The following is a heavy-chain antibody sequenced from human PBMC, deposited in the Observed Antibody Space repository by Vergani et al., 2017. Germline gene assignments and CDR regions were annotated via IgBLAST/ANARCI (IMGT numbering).Heavy chain of an antibody. CDR3: ARGYCTNSICRGKVDS. D-gene: IGHD2-8*01. V-gene: IGHV5-51*01. Sequence: EVQLVQSGAEVKKPGESLKISCKGSGYSFTSYWIGWVRQMPGKGLEWMGIIYPGDSDTRYSPSFQGQVTISADKSISTAYLQWSSLKASDTAVYYCARGYCTNSICRGKVDSWGQGTLVTVSS. CDR2: IYPGDSDT. J-gene: IGHJ4*02. CDR1: GYSFTSYW.